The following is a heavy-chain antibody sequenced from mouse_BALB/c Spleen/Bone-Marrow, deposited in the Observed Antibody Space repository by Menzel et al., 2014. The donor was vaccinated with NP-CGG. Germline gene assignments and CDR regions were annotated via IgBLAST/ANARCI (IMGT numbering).Heavy chain of an antibody. D-gene: IGHD2-14*01. V-gene: IGHV1-14*01. CDR1: GYTFTSYV. Sequence: VQLQQSGPELVKPGASVKMSCKASGYTFTSYVMHWVKQKPGQGLEWIGYINPYNDGTKYNEKFKGKATQTSDKSSSTAYMELSSLTSEDSAVYYCARSGRYDGFAYWGQGTLVTVSA. J-gene: IGHJ3*01. CDR2: INPYNDGT. CDR3: ARSGRYDGFAY.